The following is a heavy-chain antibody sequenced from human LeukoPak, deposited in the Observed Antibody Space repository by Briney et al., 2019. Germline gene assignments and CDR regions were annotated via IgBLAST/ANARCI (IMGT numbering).Heavy chain of an antibody. CDR2: VYYDGST. V-gene: IGHV4-31*03. D-gene: IGHD3-3*01. CDR1: GGSISSGAYC. Sequence: SQTLSLTCTVSGGSISSGAYCWSWIRQRPGKGLEWIGYVYYDGSTYSNPSLKSRLTISVDTSKNQFSLKLSSVTAADTAVYYCARGPYYDFWSGYPYMDVWGKGTTVTVSS. J-gene: IGHJ6*03. CDR3: ARGPYYDFWSGYPYMDV.